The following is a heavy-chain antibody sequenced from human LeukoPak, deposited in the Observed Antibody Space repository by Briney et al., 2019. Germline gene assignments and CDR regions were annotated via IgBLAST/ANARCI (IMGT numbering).Heavy chain of an antibody. CDR1: GFTFSTFP. J-gene: IGHJ6*03. V-gene: IGHV3-30*10. D-gene: IGHD1-7*01. CDR2: ISNDGTHT. Sequence: GGPLRLSCAASGFTFSTFPMHWVRQAPGKGLQWVAVISNDGTHTYYRDSVKGRFTISRDNSKNTLFLQMDSLATEDTAVYYCARGAGTTVYYIDVWGYGTTVTVSS. CDR3: ARGAGTTVYYIDV.